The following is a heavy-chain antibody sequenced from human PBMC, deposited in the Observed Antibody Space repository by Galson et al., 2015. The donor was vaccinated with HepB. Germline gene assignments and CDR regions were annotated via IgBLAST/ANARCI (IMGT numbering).Heavy chain of an antibody. CDR2: INHSGST. Sequence: ETLSLTCAVYGGSFSGYYWSWIRQPPGKGLEWIGEINHSGSTNYNPSLKSRVTISVDTSKNQFSLKLSSVTAADTAVYYCARGYLRYFDWLPIYYFDYWGQGTLVTVSS. D-gene: IGHD3-9*01. CDR3: ARGYLRYFDWLPIYYFDY. J-gene: IGHJ4*02. V-gene: IGHV4-34*01. CDR1: GGSFSGYY.